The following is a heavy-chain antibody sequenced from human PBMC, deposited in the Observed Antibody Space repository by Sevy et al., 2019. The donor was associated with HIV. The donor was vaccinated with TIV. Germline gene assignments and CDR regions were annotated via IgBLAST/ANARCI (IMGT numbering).Heavy chain of an antibody. Sequence: GGSLRLSCAASGFTFNSYAMSWVRQAPGKGLEWVSSITGSGGTTYFAVSVKGRFTISRDNSKNTLYMQMNCLRAEVTALYYCANDGVYGGNFEHFQHWGQGTLVTVSS. CDR1: GFTFNSYA. D-gene: IGHD4-17*01. CDR3: ANDGVYGGNFEHFQH. V-gene: IGHV3-23*01. J-gene: IGHJ1*01. CDR2: ITGSGGTT.